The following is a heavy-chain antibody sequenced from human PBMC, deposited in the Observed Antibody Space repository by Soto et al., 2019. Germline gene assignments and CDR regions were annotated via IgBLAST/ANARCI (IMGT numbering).Heavy chain of an antibody. V-gene: IGHV4-34*01. D-gene: IGHD3-22*01. Sequence: PSETLSLTCAVYGGSFSGYYWSWIRQPPGKGLEWIGEINHSGSTNYNPSLKSRVTISVDTSKNQFSLKLSSVTAADTAVYYCARSGLLPHYFDYWGQGTLVTVSS. CDR3: ARSGLLPHYFDY. J-gene: IGHJ4*02. CDR1: GGSFSGYY. CDR2: INHSGST.